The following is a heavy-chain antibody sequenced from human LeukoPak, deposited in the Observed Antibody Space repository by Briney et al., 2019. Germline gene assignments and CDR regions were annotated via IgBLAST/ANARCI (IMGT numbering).Heavy chain of an antibody. D-gene: IGHD3-10*01. CDR1: GFTFSDYY. V-gene: IGHV3-7*01. CDR3: ARSGVAGSYYTPNYYYYYMDV. J-gene: IGHJ6*03. Sequence: GGSVRLSCAASGFTFSDYYMSWIRQAPGKGLEWVANIKQDGREKYYVDSVKGRFTISRDNAKNSLYLQMNSLRAEDTAVYYCARSGVAGSYYTPNYYYYYMDVWGKGTTVTISS. CDR2: IKQDGREK.